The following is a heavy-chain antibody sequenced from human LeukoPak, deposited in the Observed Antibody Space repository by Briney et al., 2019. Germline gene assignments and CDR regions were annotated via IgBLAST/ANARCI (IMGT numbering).Heavy chain of an antibody. CDR1: GFIFSDYY. D-gene: IGHD3-10*01. CDR2: ISSTSSYT. CDR3: AKGVPVRPSGPYYFDY. V-gene: IGHV3-11*05. J-gene: IGHJ4*02. Sequence: GGSLRLSCAASGFIFSDYYMSWIRQVPGKGLEWVSYISSTSSYTNYADSVKGRFTISRDNAKNSLYLQMNSLRTEDTALYYCAKGVPVRPSGPYYFDYWGQGTLVTVSS.